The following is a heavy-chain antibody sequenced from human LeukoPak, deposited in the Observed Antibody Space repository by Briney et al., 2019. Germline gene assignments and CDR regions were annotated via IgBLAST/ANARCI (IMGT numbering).Heavy chain of an antibody. V-gene: IGHV4-59*01. D-gene: IGHD2-2*01. CDR3: ARHLGYCSSTSCYPWFDP. CDR1: GGSISSYY. CDR2: IYYSGST. Sequence: SGTLSLTCTVSGGSISSYYWSWIRQPPGKGLEWIGYIYYSGSTNYNPSLKSRVTISVDTSKNQFSLKLSSVTAADTAVYYCARHLGYCSSTSCYPWFDPWGQGTLVTVSS. J-gene: IGHJ5*02.